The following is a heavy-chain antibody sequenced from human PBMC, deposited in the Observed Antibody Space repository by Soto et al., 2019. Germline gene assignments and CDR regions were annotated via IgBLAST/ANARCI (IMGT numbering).Heavy chain of an antibody. Sequence: ASVKVSCKASGGTFSSYAISWVRQAPGQGLEWMGGIIPIFGTANYAQKFQGRVTITADESTSTAYMELSSLRSEDTAVYYCAVLSTVTTGPFDYWGQGTLVTVSS. CDR1: GGTFSSYA. D-gene: IGHD4-17*01. J-gene: IGHJ4*02. CDR2: IIPIFGTA. V-gene: IGHV1-69*13. CDR3: AVLSTVTTGPFDY.